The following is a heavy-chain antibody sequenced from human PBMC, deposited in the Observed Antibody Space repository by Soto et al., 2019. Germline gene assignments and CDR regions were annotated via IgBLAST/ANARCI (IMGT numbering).Heavy chain of an antibody. CDR1: GFTFSSYA. J-gene: IGHJ4*02. CDR2: ISGSGGST. D-gene: IGHD3-22*01. Sequence: PGGSLRLSCAASGFTFSSYAMSWVRQAPGKGLEWVPAISGSGGSTYYAASVKGRFTVSRDNAKNTLYLQMISLRADDTAVYYCARDPRGYPDYWGQGTLVTVSS. CDR3: ARDPRGYPDY. V-gene: IGHV3-23*01.